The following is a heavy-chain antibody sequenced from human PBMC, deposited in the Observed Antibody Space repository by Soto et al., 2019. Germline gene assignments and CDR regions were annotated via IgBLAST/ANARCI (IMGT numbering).Heavy chain of an antibody. Sequence: ASGPTLVNPTETLTLTCTVSVFSLSNARMGVSWIRQPPGKALEWLAHIFSNDEKSYSTSLKSRLTISKDTSKSQVVLTMTNMDPVDTATYYCARITEQLGLVIPYYFDYWGQGTLVTVSS. CDR2: IFSNDEK. J-gene: IGHJ4*02. CDR3: ARITEQLGLVIPYYFDY. CDR1: VFSLSNARMG. D-gene: IGHD6-13*01. V-gene: IGHV2-26*01.